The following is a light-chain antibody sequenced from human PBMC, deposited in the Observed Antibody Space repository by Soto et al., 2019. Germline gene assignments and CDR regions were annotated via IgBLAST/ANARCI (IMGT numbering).Light chain of an antibody. J-gene: IGLJ1*01. Sequence: QSVLTQPPSVTGAPGRRISISCTGSNSRIGAGYDVHWYQQLPGTAPKLLIYGNDSRPSGVPDRFSGSKSGTSASLAITGLQAEDEADYYCQSYDGSLSGYVFGSGTNLTVL. CDR2: GND. CDR3: QSYDGSLSGYV. CDR1: NSRIGAGYD. V-gene: IGLV1-40*01.